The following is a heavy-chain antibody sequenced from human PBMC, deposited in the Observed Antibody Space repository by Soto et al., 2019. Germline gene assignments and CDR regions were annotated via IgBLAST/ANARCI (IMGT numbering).Heavy chain of an antibody. D-gene: IGHD2-15*01. J-gene: IGHJ4*01. CDR1: ISTLSSYE. CDR3: ARVCLFCSCGCCDRRYVH. CDR2: ISSSGSTI. Sequence: CLRLSGSAGISTLSSYEMSCVRHAPEKVLEWVSYISSSGSTIYYADSVKGRFTISRDNAKNSLYLQMNSLRAEDTAVYYCARVCLFCSCGCCDRRYVHWGHGPRVTV. V-gene: IGHV3-48*03.